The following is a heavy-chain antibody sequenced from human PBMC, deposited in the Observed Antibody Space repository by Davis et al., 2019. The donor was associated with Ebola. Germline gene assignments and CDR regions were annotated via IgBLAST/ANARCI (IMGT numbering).Heavy chain of an antibody. J-gene: IGHJ6*03. Sequence: GESLKISCEASGFTFSDFYMTWIRQAPGKGLEWVAFISGSASKIYYADSVRGRFTISRDNSKNSLYLQMNNLRTEDTALYYCTRGERYYDGSGPFVGEGAYYMDVWGKGTTVTVSS. V-gene: IGHV3-11*01. CDR3: TRGERYYDGSGPFVGEGAYYMDV. D-gene: IGHD3-22*01. CDR2: ISGSASKI. CDR1: GFTFSDFY.